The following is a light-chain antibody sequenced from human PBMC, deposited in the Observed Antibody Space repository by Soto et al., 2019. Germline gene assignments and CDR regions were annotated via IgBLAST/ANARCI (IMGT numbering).Light chain of an antibody. J-gene: IGLJ2*01. CDR3: CSYAGSSTVV. V-gene: IGLV2-23*01. CDR1: FSDVGSYNL. CDR2: EDT. Sequence: QSALTQPASVSGSTGQSITISCTGTFSDVGSYNLVSWYQQHPGKAPKLMIYEDTKRPSGVSNRFSGSKSGYTASLTISGLQAEDEADYYCCSYAGSSTVVFGGGTKLTVL.